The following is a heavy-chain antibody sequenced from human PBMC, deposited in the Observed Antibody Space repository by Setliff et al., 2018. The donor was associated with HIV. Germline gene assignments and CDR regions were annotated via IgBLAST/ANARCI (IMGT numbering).Heavy chain of an antibody. CDR3: VRPRVFDSLDV. V-gene: IGHV1-2*06. J-gene: IGHJ3*01. CDR2: INPNNGGT. CDR1: GFLVTGYN. Sequence: GASVKVSCKALGFLVTGYNVHWVRQAPGHGPEWLGRINPNNGGTNYAQKFQGRVTMSLDTSTSTVYLELKALTSDDTAVYYCVRPRVFDSLDVWGPGTMVTVSS.